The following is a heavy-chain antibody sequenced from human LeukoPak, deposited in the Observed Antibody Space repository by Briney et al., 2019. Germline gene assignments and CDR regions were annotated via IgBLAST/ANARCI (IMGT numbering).Heavy chain of an antibody. J-gene: IGHJ4*02. CDR1: GGSISSGTYY. Sequence: KSSETLSLTCTVSGGSISSGTYYWSWIRQPAGKGLEWIGRIYTTGSTNHNPSLKSRVTMSVDTSKNQFSLRLSSVTAADTAVYYCASLTVWGQEDYWGQGTLVTVSS. D-gene: IGHD3-16*01. V-gene: IGHV4-61*02. CDR3: ASLTVWGQEDY. CDR2: IYTTGST.